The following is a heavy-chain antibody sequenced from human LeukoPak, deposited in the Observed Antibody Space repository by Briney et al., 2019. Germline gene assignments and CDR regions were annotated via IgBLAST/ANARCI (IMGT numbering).Heavy chain of an antibody. V-gene: IGHV1-2*02. CDR2: INPNSGGT. Sequence: ASVKVSCKASGYTFAGYYMHWVRQAPGQGREWMGWINPNSGGTNYAQKFQGRVTMTRDTSISTAYMELSRLRSDDTAVYYCARDLGVVAAVADENWFDPWGQGTLVTVSS. CDR1: GYTFAGYY. J-gene: IGHJ5*02. CDR3: ARDLGVVAAVADENWFDP. D-gene: IGHD2-15*01.